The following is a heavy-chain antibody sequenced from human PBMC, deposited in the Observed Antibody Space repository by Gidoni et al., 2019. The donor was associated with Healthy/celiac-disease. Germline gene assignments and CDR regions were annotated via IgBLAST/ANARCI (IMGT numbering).Heavy chain of an antibody. Sequence: EVLLVASGGGLVKPGGSLRLSCAASGFTFSNAWISWVRQAPGKGLEWVGRIKSKTDGGTTDYAAPVKGRFTISRDDSKNTLYLQMNSLKTEDTAVYYCTTDLTEMATIFDYWGQGTLVTVSS. CDR2: IKSKTDGGTT. CDR1: GFTFSNAW. D-gene: IGHD5-12*01. CDR3: TTDLTEMATIFDY. J-gene: IGHJ4*02. V-gene: IGHV3-15*01.